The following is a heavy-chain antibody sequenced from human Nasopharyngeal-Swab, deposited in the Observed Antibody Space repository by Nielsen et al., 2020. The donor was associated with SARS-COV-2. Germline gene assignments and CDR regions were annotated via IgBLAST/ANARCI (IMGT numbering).Heavy chain of an antibody. D-gene: IGHD3-3*01. CDR1: GGSISSGSYY. J-gene: IGHJ4*02. V-gene: IGHV4-61*02. Sequence: SETLSLTCTVSGGSISSGSYYWSWIRQPAGKGLEWIGRIYTSGSTNYNPSLKSRVTISVDTSKNQFSLKLSSVTAADTAVYYCARHHFQTIFGVVTSTWYFDYWGQGTLVTVSS. CDR3: ARHHFQTIFGVVTSTWYFDY. CDR2: IYTSGST.